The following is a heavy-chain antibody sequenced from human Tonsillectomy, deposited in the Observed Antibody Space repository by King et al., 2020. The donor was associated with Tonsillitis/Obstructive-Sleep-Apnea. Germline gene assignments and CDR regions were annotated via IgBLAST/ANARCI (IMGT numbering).Heavy chain of an antibody. Sequence: QLVQSGAEVKKPGASVKVSCKAYGYTFTRYYIHWVRQAPGQGLEWLGIINPSDSITTYAQRCQGRVTMTRDTSTSTVHMERSSLRSEDTAVYYCARDDKDDRYFDYWGQGTLVTVSS. CDR1: GYTFTRYY. CDR3: ARDDKDDRYFDY. CDR2: INPSDSIT. D-gene: IGHD2-15*01. V-gene: IGHV1-46*01. J-gene: IGHJ4*02.